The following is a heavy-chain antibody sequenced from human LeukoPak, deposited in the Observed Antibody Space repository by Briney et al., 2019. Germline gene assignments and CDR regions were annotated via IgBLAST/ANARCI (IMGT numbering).Heavy chain of an antibody. D-gene: IGHD2/OR15-2a*01. J-gene: IGHJ5*02. Sequence: GSLRLSCAASGFTFSDYNMNWVRQVPGKGLESVSYMSRSGDIIYYADSVKGRFTISRDNAKNSLYLQMNSLRAEDTAVYYCARHLATVGLFSGDNWFDPWGQGTLVTVSS. V-gene: IGHV3-48*01. CDR2: MSRSGDII. CDR3: ARHLATVGLFSGDNWFDP. CDR1: GFTFSDYN.